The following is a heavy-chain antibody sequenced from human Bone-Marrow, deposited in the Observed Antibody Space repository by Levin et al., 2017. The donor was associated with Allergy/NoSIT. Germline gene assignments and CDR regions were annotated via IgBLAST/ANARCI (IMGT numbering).Heavy chain of an antibody. CDR3: ARVSSTAEGGLDY. J-gene: IGHJ4*02. D-gene: IGHD2-15*01. CDR2: VFYSGSP. Sequence: SETLSLTCTVSGASISTTTYYWAWIRQPPGEGLQWIGSVFYSGSPYYNRTLKSRVTISVDTPTNQFSLNLRSVTAAYTAVYYCARVSSTAEGGLDYWGQGTLVTVSS. CDR1: GASISTTTYY. V-gene: IGHV4-39*01.